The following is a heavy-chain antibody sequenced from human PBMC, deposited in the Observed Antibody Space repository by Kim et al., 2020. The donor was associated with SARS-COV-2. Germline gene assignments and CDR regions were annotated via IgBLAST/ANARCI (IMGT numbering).Heavy chain of an antibody. D-gene: IGHD2-15*01. CDR2: INTNTGNP. J-gene: IGHJ5*02. CDR3: ARGNIVVVVAATFWFDP. Sequence: ASVKVSCKTSGYTFTSYAMNWVRQAPGQGLEWMGWINTNTGNPTYAQGFTGRFVFSLDTSVSTAYLQISSLKAEDTAVYYCARGNIVVVVAATFWFDPWGQGTLVTVSS. V-gene: IGHV7-4-1*02. CDR1: GYTFTSYA.